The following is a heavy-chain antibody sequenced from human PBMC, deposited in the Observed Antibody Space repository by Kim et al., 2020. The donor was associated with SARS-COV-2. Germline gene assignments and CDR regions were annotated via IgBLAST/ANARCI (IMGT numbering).Heavy chain of an antibody. V-gene: IGHV1-8*01. D-gene: IGHD2-21*02. Sequence: ASVKVSCKASGYTFTSYDINWVRQATGQGLEWMGWMNPNSGNTGYAQKFQGRVTMTRNTSISTAYMELSSLRSEDTAVYYCARMGDPIAYCGGDCYSSWFDPWGQGTLVTVSS. CDR1: GYTFTSYD. J-gene: IGHJ5*02. CDR2: MNPNSGNT. CDR3: ARMGDPIAYCGGDCYSSWFDP.